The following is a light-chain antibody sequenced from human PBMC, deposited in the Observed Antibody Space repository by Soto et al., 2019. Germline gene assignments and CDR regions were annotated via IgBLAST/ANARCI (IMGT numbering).Light chain of an antibody. V-gene: IGKV3-20*01. CDR3: QQYGRSPPMYT. Sequence: EIVLTQSPGTLSLSPGERATLSCRASQSVSSSYLAWYQQKPGQAPRLLIYGASSRATDIPDRVSGSGSGADFTLTISRLEPEDFAVYYCQQYGRSPPMYTFGQGTKLEIK. J-gene: IGKJ2*01. CDR1: QSVSSSY. CDR2: GAS.